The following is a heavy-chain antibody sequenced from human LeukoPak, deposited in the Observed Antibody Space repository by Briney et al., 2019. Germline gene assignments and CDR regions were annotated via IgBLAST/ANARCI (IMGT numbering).Heavy chain of an antibody. D-gene: IGHD5-12*01. CDR1: GGTFSSYA. Sequence: SVKVSCKASGGTFSSYAISWVRQAPGQGLEWMGRIIPIFGTANYAQKFQGRVTITTDESTSTAYMELSSLRSEDTAVYYCARDLQFPTSGYDEAPEAYWGQGTLVTVST. CDR2: IIPIFGTA. CDR3: ARDLQFPTSGYDEAPEAY. J-gene: IGHJ4*02. V-gene: IGHV1-69*05.